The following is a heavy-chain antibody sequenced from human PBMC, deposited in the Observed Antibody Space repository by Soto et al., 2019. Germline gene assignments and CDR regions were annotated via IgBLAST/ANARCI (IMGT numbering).Heavy chain of an antibody. J-gene: IGHJ6*02. CDR3: AREDDGGDRDYYGLDV. CDR1: GGSISTDHYH. Sequence: QVQLQESGPGLVRPSQTLSLTCTVSGGSISTDHYHWTWIRQAPGKGLEWIGYIHYSGSIKFNPSLKSRVSMSVDTSKNLFSLRLSSVTAADTAVYFCAREDDGGDRDYYGLDVWGQGTTVTVSS. V-gene: IGHV4-30-4*01. CDR2: IHYSGSI. D-gene: IGHD2-21*02.